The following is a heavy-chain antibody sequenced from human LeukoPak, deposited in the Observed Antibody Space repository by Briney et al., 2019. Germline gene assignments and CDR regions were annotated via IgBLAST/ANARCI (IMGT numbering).Heavy chain of an antibody. CDR2: INPSGGST. CDR3: ARARRENSSGWSALGY. CDR1: GYTFTSYY. Sequence: ASVKVSCKTSGYTFTSYYMHWVRQAPGQGLEWMGIINPSGGSTSYAQKFQGRVTMTRDTSTSTVYMELSSLRSEDTAVYYCARARRENSSGWSALGYWGQGTLVTVSS. J-gene: IGHJ4*02. V-gene: IGHV1-46*01. D-gene: IGHD6-19*01.